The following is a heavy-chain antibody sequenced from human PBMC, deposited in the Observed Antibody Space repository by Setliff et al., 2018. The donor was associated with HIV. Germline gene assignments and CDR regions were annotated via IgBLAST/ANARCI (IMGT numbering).Heavy chain of an antibody. CDR2: VYFSGST. Sequence: SETLSLTCSVSGASITCGIYYWAWIRQPAGKGLEFIGRVYFSGSTNYNPSLKSRVTISLDTSKNRFSLNLRSVTAADTAVYYCARGFGSLDPWGKGTLVTVSS. CDR1: GASITCGIYY. D-gene: IGHD1-26*01. J-gene: IGHJ5*02. V-gene: IGHV4-61*02. CDR3: ARGFGSLDP.